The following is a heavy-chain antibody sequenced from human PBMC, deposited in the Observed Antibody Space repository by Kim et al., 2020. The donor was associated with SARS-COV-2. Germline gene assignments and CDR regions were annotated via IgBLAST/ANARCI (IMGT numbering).Heavy chain of an antibody. V-gene: IGHV4-34*01. Sequence: SETLSLTCAVLGDSLGSYFWTWIRQSPGKGLEWIGEIHHSGHTNQNPSLKSRLTISIDTSKNQFSLKLSSVTAADTAVYYCARFDVKSAGWVDYWGHGTLVTVSS. CDR2: IHHSGHT. J-gene: IGHJ4*01. CDR3: ARFDVKSAGWVDY. D-gene: IGHD6-19*01. CDR1: GDSLGSYF.